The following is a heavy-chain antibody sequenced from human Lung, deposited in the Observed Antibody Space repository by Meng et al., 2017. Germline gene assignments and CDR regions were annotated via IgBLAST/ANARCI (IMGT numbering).Heavy chain of an antibody. CDR1: GGSISAYY. V-gene: IGHV4-34*01. J-gene: IGHJ4*02. Sequence: QVQQPHPGPGLLRPSETLPLTCVFSGGSISAYYWSWIHQSPGKVLEWIGEINHSGSTNYNPSLESRATISVDTSKNNLSLKLSSVTAADSAVYYCARGPTTMAHDFDYWGQGTLVTVSS. CDR2: INHSGST. D-gene: IGHD4-11*01. CDR3: ARGPTTMAHDFDY.